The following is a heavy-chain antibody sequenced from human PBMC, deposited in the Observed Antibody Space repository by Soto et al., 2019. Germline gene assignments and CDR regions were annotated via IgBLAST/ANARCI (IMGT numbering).Heavy chain of an antibody. CDR3: TSSASPDAY. J-gene: IGHJ4*02. D-gene: IGHD1-26*01. CDR1: GFDFNSYS. V-gene: IGHV3-48*01. Sequence: EVQLVESGGGLVQPGGSLRLSCVASGFDFNSYSMNWVRQAPGKGLEWISYINSGSTSVFYADSVKGRFTISRDNAKNALYLQMNRLRAEDTAVYYCTSSASPDAYWGQGTLVTVSS. CDR2: INSGSTSV.